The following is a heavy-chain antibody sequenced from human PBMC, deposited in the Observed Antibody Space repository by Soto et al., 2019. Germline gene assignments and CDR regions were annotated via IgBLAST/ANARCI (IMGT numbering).Heavy chain of an antibody. D-gene: IGHD4-17*01. CDR1: GGSISSSSNH. CDR2: IYYSENT. CDR3: ATHPPYGPLDH. J-gene: IGHJ4*02. V-gene: IGHV4-39*01. Sequence: QLQLQESGPGLVKPSETLSLTCTVSGGSISSSSNHWGWIRQPPGKGLEWIGNIYYSENTYYNPSLKSRVTISVDTSTNQFALRLTSLTAADTAVYYCATHPPYGPLDHWGQGPLVTVSS.